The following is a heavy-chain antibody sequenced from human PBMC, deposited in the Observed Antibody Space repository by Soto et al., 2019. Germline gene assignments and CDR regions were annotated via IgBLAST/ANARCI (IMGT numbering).Heavy chain of an antibody. CDR2: IYYSGST. Sequence: SETLSLTCTVSGGSISSGGYYWSWIRQHPGKGLEWIGYIYYSGSTYYNPSLKSRVTISVDTSKNQSSLKLSSVTAADTAVYYCARSAAAGYGMDVWGQGTTVTVSS. J-gene: IGHJ6*02. CDR3: ARSAAAGYGMDV. D-gene: IGHD6-13*01. V-gene: IGHV4-31*03. CDR1: GGSISSGGYY.